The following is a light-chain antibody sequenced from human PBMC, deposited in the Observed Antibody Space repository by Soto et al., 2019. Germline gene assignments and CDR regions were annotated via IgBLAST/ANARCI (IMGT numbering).Light chain of an antibody. CDR3: MQATLPHT. CDR2: KIS. V-gene: IGKV2-24*01. CDR1: QSLVHSDGNTY. J-gene: IGKJ2*01. Sequence: DIVLTQTRLSSPVTLGQPASISCRSSQSLVHSDGNTYFNWLQQRPGQPPRLLIYKISNRFPGVPDRFSGRGAGTDCTLKISRVAAEDVAVYYCMQATLPHTIGQGTRLEIK.